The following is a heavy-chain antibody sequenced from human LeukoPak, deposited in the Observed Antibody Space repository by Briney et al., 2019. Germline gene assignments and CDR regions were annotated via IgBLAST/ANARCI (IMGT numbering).Heavy chain of an antibody. CDR1: GFSFSDYY. J-gene: IGHJ5*02. CDR2: SSSSGSTI. CDR3: ARGPGDIAVAVTGWFDP. V-gene: IGHV3-11*01. D-gene: IGHD6-19*01. Sequence: PGGSLRLSCVASGFSFSDYYMTWIRQAPGKGLEWVSYSSSSGSTIYHADSVKGRFAISRDNARNSLYLQINSLRAEDTAVYYCARGPGDIAVAVTGWFDPWGQGTLVTVSS.